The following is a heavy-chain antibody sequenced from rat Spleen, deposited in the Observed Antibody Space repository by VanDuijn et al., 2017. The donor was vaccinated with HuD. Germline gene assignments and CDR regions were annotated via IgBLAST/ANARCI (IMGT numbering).Heavy chain of an antibody. J-gene: IGHJ4*01. Sequence: EVQLQESGPGLVKPSQSLSLTCSVTGYSITSIYRWNWIRRFPGNKLEWMGYINSAGSTNYNPSLKIRISITRDTSRNQFFLQVNSLTTDDTATYYCAKTTVAYYYIMDAWGQGASVTVSS. CDR3: AKTTVAYYYIMDA. CDR1: GYSITSIYR. V-gene: IGHV3-3*01. CDR2: INSAGST. D-gene: IGHD1-3*01.